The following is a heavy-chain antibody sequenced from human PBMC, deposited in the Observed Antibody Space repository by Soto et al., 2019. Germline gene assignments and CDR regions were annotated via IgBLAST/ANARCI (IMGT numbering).Heavy chain of an antibody. V-gene: IGHV3-48*02. CDR1: GFSMSTYN. CDR3: ARDRVAASTYGEFFDY. CDR2: ISSGSSTI. J-gene: IGHJ4*01. D-gene: IGHD3-10*01. Sequence: PGGSLRLSCAASGFSMSTYNMNWVRQAPGKGLEWLSYISSGSSTIFYADSVKGRFTISRDNAKNSLYLQMNSLRDEDMALYYCARDRVAASTYGEFFDYWGHGTLVTVSS.